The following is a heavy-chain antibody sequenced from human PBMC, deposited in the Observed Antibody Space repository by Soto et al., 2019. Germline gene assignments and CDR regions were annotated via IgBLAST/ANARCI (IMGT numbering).Heavy chain of an antibody. CDR1: GLTFSSYG. V-gene: IGHV3-30*18. D-gene: IGHD3-16*01. CDR3: AKDLGYDYIWGSNFYYMDV. CDR2: ISYDGSNK. Sequence: QVQLVESGGGVVQPGRSPRLSCAASGLTFSSYGMHWVRQAPGKGLEWVTIISYDGSNKYYADSVKGRFTISRDNSKNTLYLQMNSLRAEDTAVYYCAKDLGYDYIWGSNFYYMDVWGKGTTVTVSS. J-gene: IGHJ6*03.